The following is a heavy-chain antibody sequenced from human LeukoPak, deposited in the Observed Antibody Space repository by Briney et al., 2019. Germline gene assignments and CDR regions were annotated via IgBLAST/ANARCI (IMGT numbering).Heavy chain of an antibody. D-gene: IGHD2-15*01. CDR1: GGSISSYD. Sequence: SETLSLTCTVSGGSISSYDWSWIRQPPGKGLEWIGYIYYSGSTNYNPSLKSRVTISVDTSKNQFSLKLSSVTAADTAVYYCARVRRGYCSGGSCYRWFDPWGQGTLVTVSS. CDR2: IYYSGST. J-gene: IGHJ5*02. V-gene: IGHV4-59*01. CDR3: ARVRRGYCSGGSCYRWFDP.